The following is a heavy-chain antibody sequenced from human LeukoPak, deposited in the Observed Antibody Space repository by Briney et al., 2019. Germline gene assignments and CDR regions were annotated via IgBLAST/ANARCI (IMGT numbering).Heavy chain of an antibody. Sequence: PSQTLSLTCTVSGGSISSGSYYWSWIRQPPGKGLEWIGYIYYSGSTNYNPPLKSRVTISVDTSKNQFSLKLSSVTAADTAVYYCARGPNIVVVTASYWYFDLWGRGTLVTVSS. CDR2: IYYSGST. CDR1: GGSISSGSYY. D-gene: IGHD2-21*02. V-gene: IGHV4-61*01. CDR3: ARGPNIVVVTASYWYFDL. J-gene: IGHJ2*01.